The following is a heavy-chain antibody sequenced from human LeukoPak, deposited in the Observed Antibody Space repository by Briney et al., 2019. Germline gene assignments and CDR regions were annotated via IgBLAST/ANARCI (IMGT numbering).Heavy chain of an antibody. J-gene: IGHJ4*02. D-gene: IGHD1-1*01. V-gene: IGHV3-48*03. CDR1: EFTFSIYE. CDR2: ISSSGSTI. CDR3: ARCTTGRTFGSLREIKRSREIDY. Sequence: PGGSLRLSCAASEFTFSIYEMNWVRQAPGKGLEWVSYISSSGSTIYYADSVKGRFTISRDNAKNSLYLQMNSLRAEDTAVYYCARCTTGRTFGSLREIKRSREIDYWGQGTLVTVSS.